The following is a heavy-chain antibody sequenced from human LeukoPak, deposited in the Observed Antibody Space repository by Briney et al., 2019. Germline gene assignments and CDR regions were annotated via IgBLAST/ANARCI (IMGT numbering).Heavy chain of an antibody. Sequence: PGGSLRLSCAASGFTFSSYGMHWVRQAPGKGLEWVAVISYDGSNKYYADSVKGRFTISRDNSKNTLYLQMNSLRAEDTAVYYCAKGGVTPFFYYYYYMDVWGKGTTVTVSS. CDR3: AKGGVTPFFYYYYYMDV. V-gene: IGHV3-30*18. D-gene: IGHD4-23*01. CDR2: ISYDGSNK. CDR1: GFTFSSYG. J-gene: IGHJ6*03.